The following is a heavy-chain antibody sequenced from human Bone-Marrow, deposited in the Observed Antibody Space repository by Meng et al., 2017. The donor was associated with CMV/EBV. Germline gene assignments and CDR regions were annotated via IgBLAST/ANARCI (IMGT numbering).Heavy chain of an antibody. CDR3: ARGAGEAAAAGAFDI. V-gene: IGHV3-48*03. CDR2: ISDSSTTI. J-gene: IGHJ3*02. CDR1: GFTFSSFE. D-gene: IGHD6-13*01. Sequence: GESLKISCAASGFTFSSFEMNWVRQVPGKRPEWVSYISDSSTTILYADSVKGRFTISRDNAKNSLYLQMNSLRAEDTAVYYCARGAGEAAAAGAFDIWGQGTMVTVSS.